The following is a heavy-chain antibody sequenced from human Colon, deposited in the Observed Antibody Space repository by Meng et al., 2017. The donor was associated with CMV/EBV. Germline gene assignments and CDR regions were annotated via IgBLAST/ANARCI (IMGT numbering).Heavy chain of an antibody. CDR1: GYSFTSYW. V-gene: IGHV5-51*01. Sequence: GESLKISCKGSGYSFTSYWIGWVRQMPGKGLEWMGVIYPRDSDTIYSPSFEGQVTISADNSINTAYLQWTSLKASDTAMYYCARSSSSFFDYWGRGTLVTVSS. CDR2: IYPRDSDT. J-gene: IGHJ4*02. D-gene: IGHD6-13*01. CDR3: ARSSSSFFDY.